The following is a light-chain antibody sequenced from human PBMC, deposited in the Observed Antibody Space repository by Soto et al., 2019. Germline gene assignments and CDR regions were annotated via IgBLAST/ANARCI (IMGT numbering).Light chain of an antibody. V-gene: IGLV1-44*01. CDR2: SNN. CDR3: AAWDDSLNGYV. Sequence: QSALTQPPSASGTPGQRVTISCSGSSSTIGSNTVNWYQQLPGTAPKLLIYSNNQRPSGVPDRFSGSKSGTSASLAISGLQSEDEADYYCAAWDDSLNGYVFGTGTKATVL. CDR1: SSTIGSNT. J-gene: IGLJ1*01.